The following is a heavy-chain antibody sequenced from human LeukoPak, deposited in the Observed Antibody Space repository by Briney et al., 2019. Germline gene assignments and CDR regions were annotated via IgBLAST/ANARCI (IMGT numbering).Heavy chain of an antibody. CDR3: ARDPTVWSGYYSIDY. Sequence: GGSLRLSCAASGFTFSSYAMHWVRQAPGKGLEWVAVISYDGSNKYYADSVKGRFTISRDNSKNTLYLQMNSLRAEDTAVYYCARDPTVWSGYYSIDYWGQGTLVTVSS. D-gene: IGHD3-3*01. J-gene: IGHJ4*02. CDR2: ISYDGSNK. CDR1: GFTFSSYA. V-gene: IGHV3-30*04.